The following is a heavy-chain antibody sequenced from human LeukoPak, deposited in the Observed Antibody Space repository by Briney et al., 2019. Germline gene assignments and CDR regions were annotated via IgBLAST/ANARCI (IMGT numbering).Heavy chain of an antibody. D-gene: IGHD3-22*01. J-gene: IGHJ4*02. CDR2: ITGSGANT. CDR3: YYYDSSGFYPQTKIDY. V-gene: IGHV3-23*01. Sequence: GGALTHSCAGCGVCFCTSAVDGVRQTPGKGLEGVSGITGSGANTYYADSVKGRFTISRDNSKNTLYLRMNSLRAEDTAVYYCYYYDSSGFYPQTKIDYWGQGTLVTVSS. CDR1: GVCFCTSA.